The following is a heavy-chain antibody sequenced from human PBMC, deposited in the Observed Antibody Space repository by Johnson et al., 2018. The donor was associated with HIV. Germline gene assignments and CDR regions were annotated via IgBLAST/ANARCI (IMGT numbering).Heavy chain of an antibody. CDR1: GFTVSSNY. Sequence: VQLVESGGGLVQPGGSLRLSCAASGFTVSSNYMSWVRQAPGKGLEWVSVIYSGGSTYYADSVKGRFTISRDNSKNTLYLQMNSPRAEDTAVYYCARGPYYDSSGDAFDIWGQGTMVTVSS. D-gene: IGHD3-22*01. J-gene: IGHJ3*02. CDR2: IYSGGST. CDR3: ARGPYYDSSGDAFDI. V-gene: IGHV3-66*02.